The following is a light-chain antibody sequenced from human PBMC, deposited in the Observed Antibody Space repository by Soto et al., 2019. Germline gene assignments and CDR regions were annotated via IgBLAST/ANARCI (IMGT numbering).Light chain of an antibody. V-gene: IGLV1-40*01. CDR2: GNN. Sequence: QSVLTQPPSVSGAPGQRVTISCTGSSSNIGASYDVHWYQQLPATPHNLLINGNNNPPSGVPDRFAGSKSSSSASLAITGLQAEEEADYYCQSYDSSLSGAKFGGGTKLTVL. CDR3: QSYDSSLSGAK. J-gene: IGLJ2*01. CDR1: SSNIGASYD.